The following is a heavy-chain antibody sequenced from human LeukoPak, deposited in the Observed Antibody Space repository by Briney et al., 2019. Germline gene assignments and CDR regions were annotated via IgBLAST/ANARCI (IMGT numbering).Heavy chain of an antibody. CDR3: ARSRRPVVYMDV. J-gene: IGHJ6*03. CDR2: INPNSGGA. D-gene: IGHD3-22*01. CDR1: GYTFTGYY. V-gene: IGHV1-2*02. Sequence: ASVKVSCKASGYTFTGYYMHWVRQAPGQGLEWMGWINPNSGGANYAQKFQGRVTMTRDTSISTAYMELSRLRSDDTAVYYCARSRRPVVYMDVWGKGTTVTVSS.